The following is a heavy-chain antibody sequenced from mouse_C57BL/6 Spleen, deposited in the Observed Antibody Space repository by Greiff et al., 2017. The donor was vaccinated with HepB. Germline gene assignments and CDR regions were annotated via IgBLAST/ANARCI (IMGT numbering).Heavy chain of an antibody. CDR2: IDPSDSYT. J-gene: IGHJ2*01. CDR1: GYTFTSYW. CDR3: ARGKASSLFDY. D-gene: IGHD3-2*02. V-gene: IGHV1-69*01. Sequence: QVQLQQPGAELVMPGASVKLSCKASGYTFTSYWMHWVKQRPGQGLEWIGEIDPSDSYTNYNQKFKGKSTLTVDKSSSTAYMQLSSLTSEDSAVYYWARGKASSLFDYWGQGTTLTVSS.